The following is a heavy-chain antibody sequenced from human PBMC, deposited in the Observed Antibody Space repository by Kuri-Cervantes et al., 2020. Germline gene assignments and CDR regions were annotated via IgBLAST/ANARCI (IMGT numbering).Heavy chain of an antibody. J-gene: IGHJ5*02. CDR1: GDSISSDLFY. D-gene: IGHD1-14*01. Sequence: SETLSLTCTVSGDSISSDLFYWGWIRQPPGKGLEWMGSIYYSGSTFYNAYLKSRLTISVNSSKNQFSLELNSVTATDTAGYYCAIGPMNPYNWFDPWGQGTLVTVSS. V-gene: IGHV4-39*02. CDR2: IYYSGST. CDR3: AIGPMNPYNWFDP.